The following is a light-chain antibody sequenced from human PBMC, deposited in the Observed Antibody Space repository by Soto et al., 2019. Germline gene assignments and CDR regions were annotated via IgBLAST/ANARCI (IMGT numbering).Light chain of an antibody. CDR3: QQYGSSPRT. J-gene: IGKJ4*01. CDR1: QSVSSSY. Sequence: EVVLTQSPGTLSLSQGERATRSCRASQSVSSSYLAWYQQQPGQAPRLLIYGESSRATGISDRFSGGGSGTDFSLTISRLEPEDSAVYYCQQYGSSPRTFGGGTKVDIK. CDR2: GES. V-gene: IGKV3-20*01.